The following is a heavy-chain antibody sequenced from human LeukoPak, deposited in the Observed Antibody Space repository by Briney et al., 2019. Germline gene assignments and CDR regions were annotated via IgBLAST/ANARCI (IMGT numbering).Heavy chain of an antibody. D-gene: IGHD3-10*01. CDR2: IREDGSNK. CDR3: AKRAYYYGSGTLDY. CDR1: GFTFNNYG. Sequence: GGSLRLSCAASGFTFNNYGMHWVRQAPGKGLKWVAFIREDGSNKYYADSVKGRFTISRDNSKNTLYLQMNSLRAEDTAVYYCAKRAYYYGSGTLDYWGQGTLVTVSS. J-gene: IGHJ4*02. V-gene: IGHV3-30*02.